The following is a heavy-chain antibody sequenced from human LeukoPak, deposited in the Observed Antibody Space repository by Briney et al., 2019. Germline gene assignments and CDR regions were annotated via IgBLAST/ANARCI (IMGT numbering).Heavy chain of an antibody. D-gene: IGHD6-13*01. CDR1: GFSFSSYA. CDR2: MSSSDDGR. Sequence: GGSLRLSCATSGFSFSSYAMSWVRQAPGKGLEWVSAMSSSDDGRYYADSVKGRFTISRDNSKNTLYLQMNSLRAEDTAVYYCAKVLPGWQQLPPDYWGQGTLVTASS. J-gene: IGHJ4*02. CDR3: AKVLPGWQQLPPDY. V-gene: IGHV3-23*01.